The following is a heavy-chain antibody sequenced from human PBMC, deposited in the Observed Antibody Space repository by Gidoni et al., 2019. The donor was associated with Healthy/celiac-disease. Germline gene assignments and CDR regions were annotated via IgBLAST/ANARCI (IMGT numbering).Heavy chain of an antibody. D-gene: IGHD6-13*01. J-gene: IGHJ4*02. CDR1: GYTFTSYT. CDR2: INAGKGNT. Sequence: QVQLVQSGAEVKKPGASVKVSCTASGYTFTSYTMPLVRQAPGQRLEWMGWINAGKGNTKYAQKFQGRVTMTRDTSASTAYMELSSLRSEDTAGYDCARHTNPKQQLVPFDYWGQGSLVTVSS. CDR3: ARHTNPKQQLVPFDY. V-gene: IGHV1-3*01.